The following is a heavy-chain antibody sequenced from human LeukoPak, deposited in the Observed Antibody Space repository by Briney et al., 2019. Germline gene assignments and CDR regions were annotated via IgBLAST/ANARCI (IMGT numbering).Heavy chain of an antibody. CDR1: GDIFSSNSAT. J-gene: IGHJ4*02. V-gene: IGHV6-1*01. CDR2: TYYRSKWFN. CDR3: ARSYSGSYQVLDY. Sequence: SQTLSLTCAISGDIFSSNSATWNWIRQSPSRGLEWLGRTYYRSKWFNDYAVSVKSRITINADTSKNQLSLQLNSVTPEDTAVFYCARSYSGSYQVLDYWGQGTLVTVSS. D-gene: IGHD1-26*01.